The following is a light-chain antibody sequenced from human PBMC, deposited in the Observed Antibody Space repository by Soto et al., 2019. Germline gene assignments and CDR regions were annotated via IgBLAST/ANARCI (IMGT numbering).Light chain of an antibody. CDR1: TYNIGSNT. V-gene: IGLV1-44*01. CDR2: SNN. Sequence: QSVLTQPPSASGTPGQRVTISCSGSTYNIGSNTVNWYQQLPRTAPKLLIYSNNERPSGVPDRFSGSKSGTSASLATSGRQSEDEADYYCSTWDDSLNGVVFGGGTKRTVL. CDR3: STWDDSLNGVV. J-gene: IGLJ3*02.